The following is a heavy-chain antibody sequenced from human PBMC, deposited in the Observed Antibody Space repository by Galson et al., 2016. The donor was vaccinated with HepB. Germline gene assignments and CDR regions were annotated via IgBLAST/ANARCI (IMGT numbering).Heavy chain of an antibody. CDR2: IYYIWST. V-gene: IGHV4-39*01. Sequence: TLSLTCTVSGGSINSRSHYWGWIRQPPEKGLEWIGSIYYIWSTYYNPSLKSRVTISVDTSKNQFSLKLNSVTAADTAVFYCARFLGSYFLVDHWGQGTLVIVSS. CDR1: GGSINSRSHY. CDR3: ARFLGSYFLVDH. D-gene: IGHD1-26*01. J-gene: IGHJ4*02.